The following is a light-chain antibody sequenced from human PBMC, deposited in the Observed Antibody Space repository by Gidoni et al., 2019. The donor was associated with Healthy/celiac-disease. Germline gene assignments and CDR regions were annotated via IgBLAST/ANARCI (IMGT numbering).Light chain of an antibody. Sequence: SSELTQDPAVSVALGQTVRITCQGDSLRIYYASWYQQKPGQATVLVIYGKNNRPSGIPDRFSGSSSGNPASLTISVAQAEDEADYYCNSRDSSGNHHVVFGGGTKLTVL. CDR3: NSRDSSGNHHVV. V-gene: IGLV3-19*01. CDR2: GKN. J-gene: IGLJ2*01. CDR1: SLRIYY.